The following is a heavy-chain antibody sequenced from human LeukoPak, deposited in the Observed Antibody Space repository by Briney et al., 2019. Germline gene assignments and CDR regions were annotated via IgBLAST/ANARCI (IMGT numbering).Heavy chain of an antibody. CDR3: AREVHGDQGIFDY. D-gene: IGHD4-17*01. V-gene: IGHV1-69*13. J-gene: IGHJ4*02. Sequence: SVKVSCKASGGTFSSYAISWVRQAPGQGLEWMGGIIPIFGTANYAQKFQGRVTITADESTSTAYMELSSLRSEDTAVYYCAREVHGDQGIFDYWGQGTLVTVSS. CDR1: GGTFSSYA. CDR2: IIPIFGTA.